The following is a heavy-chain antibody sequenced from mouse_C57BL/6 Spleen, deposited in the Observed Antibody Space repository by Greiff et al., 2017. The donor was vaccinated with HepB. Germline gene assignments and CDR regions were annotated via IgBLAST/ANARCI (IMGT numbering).Heavy chain of an antibody. J-gene: IGHJ1*03. V-gene: IGHV1-15*01. Sequence: VQLKQSGAELVRPGASVTLSCKASGYTFTDYEMHWVKQTPVHGLEWIGAIDPETGGTAYNQKFKGKAILTADKSSSTAYMELRSLTSEDSAVYYCTRGARGTWYFDVWGTGTTVTVSS. CDR3: TRGARGTWYFDV. CDR1: GYTFTDYE. D-gene: IGHD3-1*01. CDR2: IDPETGGT.